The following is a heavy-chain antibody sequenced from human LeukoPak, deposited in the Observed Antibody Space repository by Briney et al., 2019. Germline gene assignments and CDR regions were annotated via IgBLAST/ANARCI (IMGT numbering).Heavy chain of an antibody. Sequence: PSETLSLTCTVSGGSITGYYWNWIRQPAGQGLECLGRVYSSGVGNYNPSLTSRVTMSVDTSKSQFSLKLTSLTAADTAVYYCAREEFLHEIDSSGYFVYWGQGTLVTVSS. J-gene: IGHJ4*02. CDR3: AREEFLHEIDSSGYFVY. CDR1: GGSITGYY. V-gene: IGHV4-4*07. D-gene: IGHD3-22*01. CDR2: VYSSGVG.